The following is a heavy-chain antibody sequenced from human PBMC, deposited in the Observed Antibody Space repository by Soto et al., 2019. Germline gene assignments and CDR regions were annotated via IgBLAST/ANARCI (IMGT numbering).Heavy chain of an antibody. CDR1: GDNFAGYW. Sequence: AALKISCKGSGDNFAGYWIAWVRQMPGKGLELMGIIYPSDSDTRYRPSFQGQVTISAYKSISSAYLQWSSLRASDTAMYYCARGGVSTRTFDYWGQGTPVTVS. J-gene: IGHJ4*02. D-gene: IGHD3-3*01. CDR3: ARGGVSTRTFDY. CDR2: IYPSDSDT. V-gene: IGHV5-51*01.